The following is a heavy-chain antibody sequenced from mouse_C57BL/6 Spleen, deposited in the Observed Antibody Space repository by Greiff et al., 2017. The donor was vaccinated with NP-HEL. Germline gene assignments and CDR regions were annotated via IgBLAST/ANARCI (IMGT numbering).Heavy chain of an antibody. D-gene: IGHD2-3*01. CDR2: INPGSGGT. CDR3: ARSNDGYYVYYAMDY. V-gene: IGHV1-54*01. Sequence: VKLQESGAELVRPGTSVKVSCKASGYAFTNYLIEWVKQRPGQGLEWIGVINPGSGGTNYNEKFKGKATLTADKSSSTAYMQLSSLTSEDSAVYFCARSNDGYYVYYAMDYWGQGTSVTVSS. J-gene: IGHJ4*01. CDR1: GYAFTNYL.